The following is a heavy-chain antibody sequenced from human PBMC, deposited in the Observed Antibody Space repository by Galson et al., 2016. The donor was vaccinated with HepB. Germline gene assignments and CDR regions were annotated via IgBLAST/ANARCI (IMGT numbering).Heavy chain of an antibody. CDR3: ARTRSITIFDGMDV. Sequence: SLRLSCAASGFTFSEFYMTWIRQAPGKGLEWLSYISGSSRSYTDYADSVKGRFTISRDNAKDSLYLQMKSLRAEDTVVYYCARTRSITIFDGMDVWGQGTTVTVSS. J-gene: IGHJ6*02. D-gene: IGHD3-3*01. V-gene: IGHV3-11*06. CDR1: GFTFSEFY. CDR2: ISGSSRSYT.